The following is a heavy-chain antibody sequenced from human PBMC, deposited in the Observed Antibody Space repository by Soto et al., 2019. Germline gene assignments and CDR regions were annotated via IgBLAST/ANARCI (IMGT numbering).Heavy chain of an antibody. J-gene: IGHJ3*02. CDR1: GGSISSSSYY. Sequence: SETLSLTCTVSGGSISSSSYYWGWIRQPPGKGLEWIGSIYYSGSTYYNPSLKSRVTISVDTSKNQSSLKLSSVTAADTAVYYCARQYYDYIWGNLGGAFDIWGQGTMVTVSS. CDR3: ARQYYDYIWGNLGGAFDI. V-gene: IGHV4-39*01. D-gene: IGHD3-16*01. CDR2: IYYSGST.